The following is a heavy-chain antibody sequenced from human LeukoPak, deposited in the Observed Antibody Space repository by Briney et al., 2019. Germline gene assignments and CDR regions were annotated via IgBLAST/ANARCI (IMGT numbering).Heavy chain of an antibody. D-gene: IGHD3-22*01. CDR2: IYSSGST. Sequence: SETLSLTCTVSGGSISSGYYYWSWIRQPAGKGLEWIGHIYSSGSTTYNPSLKSRVTISVDTSKNQFSLKLSSVTAADTAVYYCARDQYYYDSSGYRNYYYMDVWGKGTTVTVSS. CDR1: GGSISSGYYY. J-gene: IGHJ6*03. CDR3: ARDQYYYDSSGYRNYYYMDV. V-gene: IGHV4-61*09.